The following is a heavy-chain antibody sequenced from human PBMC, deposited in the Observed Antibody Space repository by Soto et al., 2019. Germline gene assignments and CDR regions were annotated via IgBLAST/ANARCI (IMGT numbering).Heavy chain of an antibody. D-gene: IGHD3-16*02. CDR3: ARFARFGGVIDTKYYFDY. Sequence: PSETLSLTCIVSSGSISGHYWSWIRQPPGKGLEWIGYVYYSGSTSYNPSHKSRITISVDTAKNQFSLKLRSVTAADTAFFFCARFARFGGVIDTKYYFDYWGQGTLVTVSS. V-gene: IGHV4-59*11. CDR1: SGSISGHY. CDR2: VYYSGST. J-gene: IGHJ4*02.